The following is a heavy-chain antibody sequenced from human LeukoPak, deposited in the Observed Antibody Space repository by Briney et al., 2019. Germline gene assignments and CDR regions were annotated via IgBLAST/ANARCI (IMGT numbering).Heavy chain of an antibody. CDR3: ARRAFGVGYYFDY. D-gene: IGHD3-3*01. V-gene: IGHV3-48*03. CDR1: EFTFSSHE. J-gene: IGHJ4*02. Sequence: PGGSLRLSCTASEFTFSSHEMNWVRQAPGKGLEWISYIGRSGDAKYYADSVRGRFTISRDNSKNSLYLQMNSLRADDTAVYYCARRAFGVGYYFDYWGQGNLAIV. CDR2: IGRSGDAK.